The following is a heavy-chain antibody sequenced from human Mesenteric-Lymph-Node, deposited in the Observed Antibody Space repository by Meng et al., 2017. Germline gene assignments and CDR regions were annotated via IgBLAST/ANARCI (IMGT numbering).Heavy chain of an antibody. D-gene: IGHD5-12*01. V-gene: IGHV3-30*01. CDR2: ISYDGTNK. CDR1: GSFFTGYY. J-gene: IGHJ6*02. Sequence: LSLTCAVYGSFFTGYYWSWVRQAPDKGLEWVAVISYDGTNKYYADSVKGRFTISRDNSKNSLYLQMNSLRAEDTALYYCAKDDGYSGYEPYYYYGMDVWGQGTTVTVSS. CDR3: AKDDGYSGYEPYYYYGMDV.